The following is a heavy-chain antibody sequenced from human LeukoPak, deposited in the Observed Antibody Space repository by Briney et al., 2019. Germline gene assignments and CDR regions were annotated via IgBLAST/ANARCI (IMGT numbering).Heavy chain of an antibody. CDR1: GGSISSSSYY. Sequence: PSETLSLTCTFSGGSISSSSYYWGWIRQPPGKGLEWIGSIYYTGSTYYNPSLKSRVTISVDTSKNQFSLKLSSVTAADTAVYYCARLHYGGNYGYYYYYMDVWGKGTTVTISS. CDR3: ARLHYGGNYGYYYYYMDV. D-gene: IGHD4-23*01. CDR2: IYYTGST. J-gene: IGHJ6*03. V-gene: IGHV4-39*01.